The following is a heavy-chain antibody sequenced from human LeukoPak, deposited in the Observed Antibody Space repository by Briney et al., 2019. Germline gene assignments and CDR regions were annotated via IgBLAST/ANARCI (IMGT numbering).Heavy chain of an antibody. CDR1: GGSISGNY. D-gene: IGHD1-26*01. Sequence: SETLSLTCTVSGGSISGNYWSWIRQPPGQGLEWVAYIHSSGYTNYNPSLKSRVTISVDTTNNQFSLKVTSVTAADTAMYYCTKRQGPTSGSYDYFDPCRQGALVTVSS. CDR2: IHSSGYT. V-gene: IGHV4-4*09. J-gene: IGHJ5*02. CDR3: TKRQGPTSGSYDYFDP.